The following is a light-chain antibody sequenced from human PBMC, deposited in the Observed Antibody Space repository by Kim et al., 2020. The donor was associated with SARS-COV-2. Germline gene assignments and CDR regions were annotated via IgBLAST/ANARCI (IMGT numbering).Light chain of an antibody. CDR3: SSYTGSGTLV. CDR1: RSDVGGYNY. CDR2: DVS. Sequence: GQSITMSCTGTRSDVGGYNYVSWYQQYPGKVPNLLIYDVSNRPAGVSNRFSGTKSGNTASLTISGLQAEDEADYYCSSYTGSGTLVFGGGTKLTVL. V-gene: IGLV2-14*03. J-gene: IGLJ2*01.